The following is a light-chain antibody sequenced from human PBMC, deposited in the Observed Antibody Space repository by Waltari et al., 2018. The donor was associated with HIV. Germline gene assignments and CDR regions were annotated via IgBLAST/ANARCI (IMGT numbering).Light chain of an antibody. Sequence: QSALTQPASVSGSPGQSITISCTGRSRDVGGYNYVSWYQQHPGKAPKLMIHEVRNRPSGVSNRFSGSKSGNTASLTISGLQAEDEADYYCSSYTSSSTWVFGGGTKVTVL. CDR1: SRDVGGYNY. J-gene: IGLJ3*02. CDR2: EVR. V-gene: IGLV2-14*01. CDR3: SSYTSSSTWV.